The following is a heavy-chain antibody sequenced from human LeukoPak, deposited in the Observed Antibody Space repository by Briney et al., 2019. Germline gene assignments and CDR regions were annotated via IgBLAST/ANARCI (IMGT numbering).Heavy chain of an antibody. CDR1: GFSFGDDA. V-gene: IGHV3-48*04. J-gene: IGHJ4*02. Sequence: GGSLRLSCTASGFSFGDDAWSWFRQAPGRGLEWVSYISSSSSTIYYADSVKGRFTISRDNAKNSLYLQMNSLRAEDTAVYYCARVSTYDFWSGYYDYWGQGTPVTVSS. CDR2: ISSSSSTI. CDR3: ARVSTYDFWSGYYDY. D-gene: IGHD3-3*01.